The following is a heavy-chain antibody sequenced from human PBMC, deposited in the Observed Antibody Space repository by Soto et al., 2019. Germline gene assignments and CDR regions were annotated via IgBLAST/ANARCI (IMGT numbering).Heavy chain of an antibody. D-gene: IGHD3-9*01. CDR1: GFTFDDYG. CDR3: ARGAYDILTGPNWFDP. Sequence: PGGSLRLSCAASGFTFDDYGMSWVRQAPGKGLEWVSGINWNGGSTGYADSVKGRFTISRDNAKNSLYLQMNSLRAEDTALYYCARGAYDILTGPNWFDPWGQGTLVTVSS. V-gene: IGHV3-20*04. CDR2: INWNGGST. J-gene: IGHJ5*02.